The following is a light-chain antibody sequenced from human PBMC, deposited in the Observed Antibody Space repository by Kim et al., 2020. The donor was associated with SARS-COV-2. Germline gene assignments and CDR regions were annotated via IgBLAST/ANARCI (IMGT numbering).Light chain of an antibody. CDR1: QTVDRN. J-gene: IGKJ4*01. V-gene: IGKV3-15*01. CDR2: HAS. CDR3: EKFRKPPLT. Sequence: EIVLTQSPATLSFSPGERVTLSCRASQTVDRNLSWYKQKSGQPPRLLIYHASTRATDIPDRFSGSGSVTEFTLTIHSLRYVEVGNYYCEKFRKPPLTFGGGTTVDIK.